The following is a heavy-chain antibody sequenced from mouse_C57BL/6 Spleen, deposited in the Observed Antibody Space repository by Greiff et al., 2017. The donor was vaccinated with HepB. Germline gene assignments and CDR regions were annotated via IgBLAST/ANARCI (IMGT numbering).Heavy chain of an antibody. J-gene: IGHJ1*03. CDR1: GYAFSSSW. D-gene: IGHD2-14*01. Sequence: VHLVESGPELVKPGASVKISCKASGYAFSSSWMNWVKQRPGKGLEWIGRIYPGDGDTNYNGKFKGKATLTADKSSSTAYMQLSSLTSEDSAVYFCARDEGYHWYFDVWGTGTTVTVSS. CDR3: ARDEGYHWYFDV. CDR2: IYPGDGDT. V-gene: IGHV1-82*01.